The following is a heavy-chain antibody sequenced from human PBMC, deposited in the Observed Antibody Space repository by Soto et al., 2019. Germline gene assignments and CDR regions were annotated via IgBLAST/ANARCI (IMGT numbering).Heavy chain of an antibody. CDR2: INPNADKT. V-gene: IGHV1-8*01. D-gene: IGHD3-16*01. CDR3: ARQRRGTWYYFDH. J-gene: IGHJ4*02. CDR1: GYTFSTYD. Sequence: GASVKVSCKTSGYTFSTYDINWVRQTPGQGLEWMGWINPNADKTGFAQKFQGRVTLTRDTSINTVFMELNNLRSEDTAVYYCARQRRGTWYYFDHWGQGTPVTVSS.